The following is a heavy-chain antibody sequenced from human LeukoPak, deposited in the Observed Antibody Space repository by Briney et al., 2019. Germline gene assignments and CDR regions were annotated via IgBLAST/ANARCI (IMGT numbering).Heavy chain of an antibody. V-gene: IGHV4-34*01. CDR3: ARGPMITIFEGWFDP. CDR2: INHSGST. Sequence: SDTLYISNTVYGGSFSGSYWSWIRQPPGKEQKWIGEINHSGSTNYNPSLKSQVTISVDTYKNQFSLKLRSVTAADTAVYYCARGPMITIFEGWFDPWGQGTLGNVSS. D-gene: IGHD3-3*01. CDR1: GGSFSGSY. J-gene: IGHJ5*02.